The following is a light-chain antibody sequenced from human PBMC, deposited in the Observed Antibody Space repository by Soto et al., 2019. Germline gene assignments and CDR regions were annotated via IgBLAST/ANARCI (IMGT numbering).Light chain of an antibody. CDR3: HPSYKTAHT. CDR2: AAS. Sequence: DIQMTQSPSSLSASVGDRVTITCRASQGVSAYLLWYQQTQGQAPKLLIYAASNLLSGVPPRFSGSGSGTNFTLTISSLPHADLERYYCHPSYKTAHTFGQGKKLE. J-gene: IGKJ2*01. V-gene: IGKV1-39*01. CDR1: QGVSAY.